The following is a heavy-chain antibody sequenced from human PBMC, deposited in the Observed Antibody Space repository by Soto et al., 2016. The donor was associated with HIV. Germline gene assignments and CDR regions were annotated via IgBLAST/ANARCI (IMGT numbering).Heavy chain of an antibody. CDR3: DERHCECGGHGPVMDV. J-gene: IGHJ6*02. V-gene: IGHV4-61*08. Sequence: QVRLLESGPGLVKPSETLTLTCTVSGASVRNLDYYWSWIRQSPGKGLEWLGYVHYSGGTTYNPSLKTRVTMSIDSPKNRFSLRLTSVTAADTAIYYCDERHCECGGHGPVMDVVGPKGTTVTVSS. CDR2: VHYSGGT. D-gene: IGHD2-21*01. CDR1: GASVRNLDYY.